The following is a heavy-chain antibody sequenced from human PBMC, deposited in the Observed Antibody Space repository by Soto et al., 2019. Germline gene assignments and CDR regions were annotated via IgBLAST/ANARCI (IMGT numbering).Heavy chain of an antibody. D-gene: IGHD3-9*01. CDR1: GFTFRSYA. V-gene: IGHV3-23*01. CDR3: AKDGNPIPYLTGYYRLGWFDP. J-gene: IGHJ5*02. Sequence: EVQLLESGGGLVQPGGSLRLSCAASGFTFRSYAMSWVRQAPGKGLEWVSAISGSGGSTYYADSVKGRFTISRDNSKNTLYLQMNSLRAEDTAVYYCAKDGNPIPYLTGYYRLGWFDPWGQGTLVTVSS. CDR2: ISGSGGST.